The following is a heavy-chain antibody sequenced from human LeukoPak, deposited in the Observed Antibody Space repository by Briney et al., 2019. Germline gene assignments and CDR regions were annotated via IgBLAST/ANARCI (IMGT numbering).Heavy chain of an antibody. V-gene: IGHV4-39*01. J-gene: IGHJ4*02. CDR3: ASPTSYSRSYDL. CDR2: IYYTGST. D-gene: IGHD1-26*01. Sequence: SETLSLTCTVSGGSINNNNYYWGWIRQPPGKGLEWIGSIYYTGSTYYNPSLKSRVTISVDTSKNQFSLKLSSVTAADTAVYYCASPTSYSRSYDLWGQGTLVTVSS. CDR1: GGSINNNNYY.